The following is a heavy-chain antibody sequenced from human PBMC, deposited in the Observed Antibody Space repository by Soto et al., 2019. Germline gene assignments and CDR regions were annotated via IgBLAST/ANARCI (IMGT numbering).Heavy chain of an antibody. CDR3: ARDIESVTAKHFFYYYAMDV. V-gene: IGHV1-18*01. CDR1: GFTFSNYG. CDR2: VSANNGHT. Sequence: GASVKVSCKASGFTFSNYGPNWVRRAPGQGLEWMGWVSANNGHTNYAQNLQGRVSMTTDTSTSTAYMELRGLTFDDTAVYYCARDIESVTAKHFFYYYAMDVWGQGTTVTVSS. D-gene: IGHD2-8*01. J-gene: IGHJ6*02.